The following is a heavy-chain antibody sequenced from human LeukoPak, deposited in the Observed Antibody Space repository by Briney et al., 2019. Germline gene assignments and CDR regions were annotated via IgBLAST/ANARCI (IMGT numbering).Heavy chain of an antibody. CDR3: ARPYDSSGYYLGFDY. CDR1: GYTFTSYD. J-gene: IGHJ4*02. D-gene: IGHD3-22*01. CDR2: MNPNSGNT. V-gene: IGHV1-8*01. Sequence: GASVKVSCKASGYTFTSYDINWVRQATGQGLEWMGWMNPNSGNTAYAQNFQGRVTITRNTSISTAYMELSSLRSEDTAVYYCARPYDSSGYYLGFDYWGQGTLVTVSS.